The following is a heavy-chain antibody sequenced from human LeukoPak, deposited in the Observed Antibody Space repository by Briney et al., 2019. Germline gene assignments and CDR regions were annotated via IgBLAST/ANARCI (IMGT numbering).Heavy chain of an antibody. CDR1: GFTFSSYW. Sequence: SGGSLRLSCAASGFTFSSYWMSWVRQAPGKGLEWVSYIRSSGSTVYYADSVKGRFTISRDNAKNSLYLQMNSLRAEDTAVYYCARVPHAFDIWGQGTMVTVSS. CDR2: IRSSGSTV. CDR3: ARVPHAFDI. V-gene: IGHV3-48*04. J-gene: IGHJ3*02.